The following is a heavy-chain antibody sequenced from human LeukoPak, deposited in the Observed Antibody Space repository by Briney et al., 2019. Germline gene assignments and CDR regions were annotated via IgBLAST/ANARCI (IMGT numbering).Heavy chain of an antibody. CDR2: IYYSGST. V-gene: IGHV4-59*11. CDR3: ARRVTLVRGIYYYGMDV. D-gene: IGHD3-10*01. Sequence: SETLSLTCSVSGGSISSHYWNWFRQSPGKGLEWIGNIYYSGSTNYNPSLKSRVTIAVDTSKNEFSLRLSSVTAADTAVYYCARRVTLVRGIYYYGMDVWGQGTTVTVSS. CDR1: GGSISSHY. J-gene: IGHJ6*02.